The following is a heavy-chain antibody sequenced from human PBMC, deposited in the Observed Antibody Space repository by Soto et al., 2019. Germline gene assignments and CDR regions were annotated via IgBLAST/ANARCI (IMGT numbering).Heavy chain of an antibody. CDR2: INSDESST. CDR3: VRAPGYTLGFDY. CDR1: GFTFSSYW. J-gene: IGHJ4*02. D-gene: IGHD5-18*01. V-gene: IGHV3-74*01. Sequence: GGSLRLSCAASGFTFSSYWMHWVRQAPAKGLVWVSRINSDESSTTYADSVKGRFTISRDNAKNTLYLQMNSLRVEDTAVYYCVRAPGYTLGFDYWGQGTLVTVSS.